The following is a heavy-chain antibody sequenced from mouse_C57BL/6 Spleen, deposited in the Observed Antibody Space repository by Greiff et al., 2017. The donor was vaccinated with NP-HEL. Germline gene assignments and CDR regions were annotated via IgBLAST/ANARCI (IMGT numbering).Heavy chain of an antibody. D-gene: IGHD2-2*01. V-gene: IGHV1-80*01. CDR1: GYAFSSYW. CDR3: ARSTMVTTTFYAMDY. CDR2: IYPGDGDT. Sequence: VQVVESGAELVKPGASVKISCKASGYAFSSYWMNWVKQRPGKGLEWIGQIYPGDGDTNYNGKFKGKATLTADKSSSTAYMQLSSLTSEDSAVYFCARSTMVTTTFYAMDYWGQGTSVTVSS. J-gene: IGHJ4*01.